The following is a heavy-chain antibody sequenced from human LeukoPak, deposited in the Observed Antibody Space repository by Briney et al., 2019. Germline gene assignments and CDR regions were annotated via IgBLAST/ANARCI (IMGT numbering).Heavy chain of an antibody. CDR1: GFTFSDYN. CDR3: ARDTFDP. J-gene: IGHJ5*02. Sequence: PGGSLRLSCAASGFTFSDYNMRWIRQAPGKGLEWVSSISRSGSTKYYADSVKGRFTISRDNAKNSLFLQMNSLRAEDTAVYYCARDTFDPWGQGTLVTVSS. V-gene: IGHV3-11*01. CDR2: ISRSGSTK.